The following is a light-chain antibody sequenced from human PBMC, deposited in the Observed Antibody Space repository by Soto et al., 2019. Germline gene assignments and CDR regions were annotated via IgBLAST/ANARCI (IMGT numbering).Light chain of an antibody. CDR1: QDIRGA. Sequence: AIQLTQSPSSLSASVGDRVTITCRASQDIRGALAWYQQKPGKPPKLLIFDVSSLQSGVPSRFSGSGSGTDVTLTISSLQPEDCATYSVQQFKTYPITVGQGTRREIK. CDR2: DVS. CDR3: QQFKTYPIT. V-gene: IGKV1-13*02. J-gene: IGKJ5*01.